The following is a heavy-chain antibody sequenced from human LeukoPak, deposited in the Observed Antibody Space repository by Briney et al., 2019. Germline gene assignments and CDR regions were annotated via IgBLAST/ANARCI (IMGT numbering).Heavy chain of an antibody. J-gene: IGHJ2*01. CDR1: GFTFSSYT. V-gene: IGHV3-48*04. CDR2: ISTSSSTI. D-gene: IGHD3-22*01. Sequence: PGGSLRLSCAASGFTFSSYTMNWVRQAPGKGLEWISYISTSSSTIYYADSVKGRFTISRDNAKNSLYLQMNSLRAEDTAVYYCARGDMIVVAWYFDVWGRGTLVTVSS. CDR3: ARGDMIVVAWYFDV.